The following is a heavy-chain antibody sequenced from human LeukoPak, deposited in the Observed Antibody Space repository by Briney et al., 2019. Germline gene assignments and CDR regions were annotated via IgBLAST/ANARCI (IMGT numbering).Heavy chain of an antibody. CDR1: GFTFSSYA. CDR2: ISGSGGST. Sequence: GGSLRLSCAASGFTFSSYAMSWVRQASGKGLEWVSVISGSGGSTYYADSVKGRFTISRDNSKNTLYLQMNSLRAEDTAVYYCAKRRVAVAGHFDYWGQGTLVTVSS. V-gene: IGHV3-23*01. D-gene: IGHD6-19*01. CDR3: AKRRVAVAGHFDY. J-gene: IGHJ4*02.